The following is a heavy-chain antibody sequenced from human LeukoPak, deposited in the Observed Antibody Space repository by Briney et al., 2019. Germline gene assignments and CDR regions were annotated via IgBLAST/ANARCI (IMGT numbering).Heavy chain of an antibody. CDR2: INQDVSRV. CDR3: ARLKDDVTKFDY. V-gene: IGHV3-7*01. J-gene: IGHJ4*02. CDR1: GFSFSRYW. Sequence: QSGESLRLSCSGSGFSFSRYWLAWVRQAPGKGLEWVASINQDVSRVHYVDSVKGRFTISRDNAKSSLFLQMTSLRVEDTAVYYCARLKDDVTKFDYWSQGTLVTVSS. D-gene: IGHD2-8*01.